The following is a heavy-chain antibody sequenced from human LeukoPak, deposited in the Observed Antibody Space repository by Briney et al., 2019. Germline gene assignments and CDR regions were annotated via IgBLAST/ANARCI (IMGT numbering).Heavy chain of an antibody. J-gene: IGHJ5*02. CDR2: ISSSGSTI. V-gene: IGHV3-48*03. CDR1: GFTFSSYE. D-gene: IGHD1-26*01. CDR3: ARAGSGRSPDWFDP. Sequence: GGSLRLSCAASGFTFSSYEMNWVRQAPGKGLEWVSYISSSGSTIYYADSVKGRFAISRDNAKNSLYLQMNSLRAEDTAVYYCARAGSGRSPDWFDPWGQGTLVTVSS.